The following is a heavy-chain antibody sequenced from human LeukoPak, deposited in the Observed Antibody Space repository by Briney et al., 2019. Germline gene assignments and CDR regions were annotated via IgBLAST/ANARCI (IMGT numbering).Heavy chain of an antibody. CDR1: GFTVSSNS. CDR3: ARDRCTNGVCYGAFDI. D-gene: IGHD2-8*01. V-gene: IGHV3-66*02. Sequence: GGSLRLSCAASGFTVSSNSMTWVRQAPGKGLEWVSVIYSGGSTYYADSVKGRFIISRDNSKNTLYLQMKSLRAEDTAVFYCARDRCTNGVCYGAFDIWGPGTMVTVSS. CDR2: IYSGGST. J-gene: IGHJ3*02.